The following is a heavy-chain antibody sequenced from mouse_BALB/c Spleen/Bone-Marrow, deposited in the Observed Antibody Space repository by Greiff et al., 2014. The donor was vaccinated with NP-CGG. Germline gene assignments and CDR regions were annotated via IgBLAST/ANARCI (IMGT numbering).Heavy chain of an antibody. Sequence: EVQVVESGGGSVQPGGSLKLSCATSGFIFSDYYMYWVRQTPEKRLEWVAYISYGVGSTYYPDTVKGRFTISRVNAKNTLYLQMSRLKSEDTAMYYCARKGLRRNYFDYWGQGTTLTVSS. J-gene: IGHJ2*01. CDR3: ARKGLRRNYFDY. CDR1: GFIFSDYY. CDR2: ISYGVGST. V-gene: IGHV5-12*02. D-gene: IGHD2-4*01.